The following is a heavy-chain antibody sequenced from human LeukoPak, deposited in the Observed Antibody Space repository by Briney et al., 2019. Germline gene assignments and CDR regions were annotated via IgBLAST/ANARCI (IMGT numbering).Heavy chain of an antibody. J-gene: IGHJ4*02. D-gene: IGHD6-19*01. CDR1: GFTFSSYS. CDR2: ISSSSSYI. V-gene: IGHV3-21*01. CDR3: ARVEMAVAGTVYFDY. Sequence: GGSLRLSCAASGFTFSSYSMNWVRQAPGKGLEWVSSISSSSSYIYYADSVKGRFTISRDNAKNSLYLQMNSLRAEDTAVYYCARVEMAVAGTVYFDYWGQGTLVTVSS.